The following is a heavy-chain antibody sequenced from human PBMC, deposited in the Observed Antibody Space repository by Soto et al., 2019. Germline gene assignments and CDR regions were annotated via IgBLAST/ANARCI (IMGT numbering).Heavy chain of an antibody. V-gene: IGHV4-30-2*01. J-gene: IGHJ4*02. D-gene: IGHD2-15*01. CDR1: GGSMSSGGYF. CDR2: LYHSGST. Sequence: SETLSLTCAVSGGSMSSGGYFWSWIRQPPGKGLEWIGYLYHSGSTYYNPSLKSRVTISVDRSKNQFSLKLSSVTAADTAVYYCATLPPRIVVVVLPIPSWGQGTLVTVSS. CDR3: ATLPPRIVVVVLPIPS.